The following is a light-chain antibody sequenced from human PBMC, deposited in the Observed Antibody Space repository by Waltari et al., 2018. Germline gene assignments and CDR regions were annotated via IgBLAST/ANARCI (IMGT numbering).Light chain of an antibody. CDR3: MQARQTPWT. V-gene: IGKV2-28*01. Sequence: EIVMTQSPLSLPDTPGEPASVSCRSSQSLLHSNGYTFLDWYVQKPGQSPQLLIYMVSNRASGVPDRFSGSGSGTDFTLEISRVEAEDVGVYYCMQARQTPWTFGQGTKVEIK. CDR2: MVS. J-gene: IGKJ1*01. CDR1: QSLLHSNGYTF.